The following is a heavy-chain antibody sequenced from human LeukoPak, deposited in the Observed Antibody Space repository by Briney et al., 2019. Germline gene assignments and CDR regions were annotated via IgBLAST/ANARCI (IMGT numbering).Heavy chain of an antibody. V-gene: IGHV5-51*01. CDR1: GYSFTNYW. CDR3: ARSVDTTDYFDY. Sequence: GESLKISCKGSGYSFTNYWFGWVRQMPGKGLEWMGTIYPGDSDTRYSPSFQGKVTISADKSISTAYLQWSSLKASDTATYYCARSVDTTDYFDYWGQGTLVTVSS. D-gene: IGHD5-18*01. J-gene: IGHJ4*02. CDR2: IYPGDSDT.